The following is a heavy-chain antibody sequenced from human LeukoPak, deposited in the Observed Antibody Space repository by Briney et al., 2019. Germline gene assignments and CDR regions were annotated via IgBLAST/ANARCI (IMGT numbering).Heavy chain of an antibody. Sequence: SETLSLTCTVSGGSLSSYYWGWIRQPPGKGLEWIGSIYYSGSTYYNPSLESRVTISADTSKNQFSLKLSSVTAADTAVYYCATSGWYLLPGVYWGQGTLVTVSS. CDR1: GGSLSSYY. D-gene: IGHD6-19*01. CDR2: IYYSGST. J-gene: IGHJ4*02. CDR3: ATSGWYLLPGVY. V-gene: IGHV4-39*01.